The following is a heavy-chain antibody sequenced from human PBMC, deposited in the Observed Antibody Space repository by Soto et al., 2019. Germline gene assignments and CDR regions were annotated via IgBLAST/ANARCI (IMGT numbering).Heavy chain of an antibody. V-gene: IGHV3-23*01. Sequence: GGSLRLSCAASGFTFSSYAMSWVRQAPGKGLEWVSAISGSGGSTYYADSVKGRFTISRDNSKNTLYLQMNSLRAEDTAVYYCAKDRYYDILTGYSDYWGQGTLVTVSS. CDR2: ISGSGGST. D-gene: IGHD3-9*01. J-gene: IGHJ4*02. CDR3: AKDRYYDILTGYSDY. CDR1: GFTFSSYA.